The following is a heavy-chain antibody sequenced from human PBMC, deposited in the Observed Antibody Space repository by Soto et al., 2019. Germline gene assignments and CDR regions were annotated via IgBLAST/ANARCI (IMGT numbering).Heavy chain of an antibody. CDR1: GGSISSYY. D-gene: IGHD1-26*01. CDR2: INNSGST. V-gene: IGHV4-4*07. Sequence: KTSETLSLTCTVSGGSISSYYWSWIRQPAEKGLEWIGRINNSGSTYYNPSLKSRVTMSADTSKNQFSLKLSSVTAADTAVYYCASGKGVDGSHYLDNWGQGTLVTVSS. J-gene: IGHJ4*02. CDR3: ASGKGVDGSHYLDN.